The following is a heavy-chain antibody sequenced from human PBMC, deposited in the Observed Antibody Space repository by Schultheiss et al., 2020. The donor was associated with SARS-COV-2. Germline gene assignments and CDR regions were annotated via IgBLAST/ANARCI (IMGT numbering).Heavy chain of an antibody. CDR3: ARDGYYDSSGYPEIAFDI. CDR2: ISSSSSYI. Sequence: GESLKISCAASGFTFSSYSMNWVRQAPGKGLEWVSSISSSSSYIYYADSVKGRFTISRDNAKNSLYLQMNSLRAEDTAVYYCARDGYYDSSGYPEIAFDIWGQGTMVTVSS. D-gene: IGHD3-22*01. V-gene: IGHV3-21*01. CDR1: GFTFSSYS. J-gene: IGHJ3*02.